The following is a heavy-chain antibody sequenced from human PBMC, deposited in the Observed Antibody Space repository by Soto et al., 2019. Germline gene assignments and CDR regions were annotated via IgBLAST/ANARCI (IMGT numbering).Heavy chain of an antibody. J-gene: IGHJ2*01. V-gene: IGHV4-59*01. CDR3: ARAPSRYSWDWCFDL. CDR2: IHYSWST. CDR1: GGSIGSYF. D-gene: IGHD3-22*01. Sequence: PSETLSLTCTVSGGSIGSYFWGWVRQPPGKGLEWIGHIHYSWSTYSKSSLKSRVTISIDTSKNQFSLKLSSVTAADTAVYYCARAPSRYSWDWCFDLWGRVTLVTVSS.